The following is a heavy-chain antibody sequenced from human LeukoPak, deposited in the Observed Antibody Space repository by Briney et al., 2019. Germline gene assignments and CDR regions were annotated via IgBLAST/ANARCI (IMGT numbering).Heavy chain of an antibody. V-gene: IGHV4-59*01. Sequence: SETLSLTCTVSGGSISSYYWSWIRQPPGKGLEWIGYIYYSGSTNYNPSLKSRVTISVDTSKNQFSLKLSSVTAADTAVYYCARGEYSYGYATWGQGTLVTVSS. CDR2: IYYSGST. D-gene: IGHD5-18*01. CDR1: GGSISSYY. CDR3: ARGEYSYGYAT. J-gene: IGHJ4*02.